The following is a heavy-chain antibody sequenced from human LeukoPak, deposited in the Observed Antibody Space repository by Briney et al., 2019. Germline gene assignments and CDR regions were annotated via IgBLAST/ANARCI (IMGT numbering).Heavy chain of an antibody. CDR2: INAGNGNT. J-gene: IGHJ4*02. CDR3: ARGRRGRKETSPYYFDY. D-gene: IGHD1-14*01. Sequence: ASVKVSCKASGYTFTSYAMHWVRQAPGQRLEWMGWINAGNGNTKYSQKFQGRVTMTRNTSISTAYMELSSLRSEDTAVYYCARGRRGRKETSPYYFDYWGQGTLVTVSS. CDR1: GYTFTSYA. V-gene: IGHV1-3*01.